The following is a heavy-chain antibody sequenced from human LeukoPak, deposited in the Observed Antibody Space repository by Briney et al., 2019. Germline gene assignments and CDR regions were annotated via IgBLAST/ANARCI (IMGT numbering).Heavy chain of an antibody. V-gene: IGHV3-74*03. CDR1: GFTFSSNW. Sequence: PGGSLRLSCAASGFTFSSNWVHWVRQAPGKGLVWISRINGDGRIIEHAESVKGRFTISRNNADNTLHLQMNSLRVEDTAVYHCVREVGAPGSFQHWGQGAPVTVSS. J-gene: IGHJ1*01. D-gene: IGHD1-26*01. CDR2: INGDGRII. CDR3: VREVGAPGSFQH.